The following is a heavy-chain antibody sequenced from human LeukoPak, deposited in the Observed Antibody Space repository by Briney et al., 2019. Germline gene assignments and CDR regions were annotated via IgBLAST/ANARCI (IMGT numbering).Heavy chain of an antibody. CDR1: GFTFSSYA. CDR3: AKFRVRRGYYFDY. V-gene: IGHV3-23*01. Sequence: GGSLRLSCAASGFTFSSYAMSWVRQAPGKGLEWVSAISGSGGSTYYADSVKGRFTISRDNSKNTLYQQMNSLRAEDTAVYYCAKFRVRRGYYFDYWGQGTLVTVSS. CDR2: ISGSGGST. J-gene: IGHJ4*02. D-gene: IGHD1-1*01.